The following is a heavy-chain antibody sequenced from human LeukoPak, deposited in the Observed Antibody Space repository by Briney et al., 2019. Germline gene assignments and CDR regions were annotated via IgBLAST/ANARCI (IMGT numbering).Heavy chain of an antibody. D-gene: IGHD5-12*01. V-gene: IGHV3-74*01. Sequence: PGGSLRLSCAASGFTISSYWMHWVRQAPGKGLVWVSRLNSDGTNTYHADSVKGRVTISRDNAKNTVYLEMNSLRAEDTAVYYCARGGLRNWYFDLWGRGTLVTVSS. CDR1: GFTISSYW. J-gene: IGHJ2*01. CDR2: LNSDGTNT. CDR3: ARGGLRNWYFDL.